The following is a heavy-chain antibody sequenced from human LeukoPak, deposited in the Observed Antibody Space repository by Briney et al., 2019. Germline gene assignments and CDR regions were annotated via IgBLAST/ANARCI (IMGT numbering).Heavy chain of an antibody. Sequence: GASVKVSCKASGYIFSDYYMHWVRLAPGQGLEWMGWINPNSGGTNYAQKFRGRVTMTRDTSISTAYMELSRLTSDDTAVYYCARGTAAGVSSPNYWGQGTLVTVSS. D-gene: IGHD6-25*01. CDR3: ARGTAAGVSSPNY. J-gene: IGHJ4*02. V-gene: IGHV1-2*02. CDR1: GYIFSDYY. CDR2: INPNSGGT.